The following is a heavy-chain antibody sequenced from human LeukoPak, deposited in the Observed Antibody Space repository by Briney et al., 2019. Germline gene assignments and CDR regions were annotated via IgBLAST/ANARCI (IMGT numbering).Heavy chain of an antibody. D-gene: IGHD3-22*01. CDR1: GGSISSGGFY. CDR2: IYYSGST. V-gene: IGHV4-31*03. J-gene: IGHJ3*02. Sequence: SETLSLTCTVSGGSISSGGFYWSWIRQHPGKGLEWIGYIYYSGSTYYNPSLKSRVTISVDTSKNQFSLKLSSVTAADTAVYYCARDRSPDYYYDSSGDAFDIWGQGTMVTVSS. CDR3: ARDRSPDYYYDSSGDAFDI.